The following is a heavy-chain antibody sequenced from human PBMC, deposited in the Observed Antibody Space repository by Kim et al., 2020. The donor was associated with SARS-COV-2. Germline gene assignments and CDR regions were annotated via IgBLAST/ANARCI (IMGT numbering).Heavy chain of an antibody. CDR3: ARGRRDGYFLYYYYGMDV. Sequence: SETLSLTCAVYGGSFSGYYWSWIRQPPGKGLEWIGEINHSGSTNYNPSLKSRVTISVDTSKNQFSLKLSSVTAADTAVYYCARGRRDGYFLYYYYGMDVWGQGTTVTVSS. CDR2: INHSGST. V-gene: IGHV4-34*01. D-gene: IGHD5-12*01. CDR1: GGSFSGYY. J-gene: IGHJ6*02.